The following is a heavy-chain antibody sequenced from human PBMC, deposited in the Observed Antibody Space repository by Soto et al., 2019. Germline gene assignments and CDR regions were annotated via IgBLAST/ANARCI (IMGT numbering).Heavy chain of an antibody. J-gene: IGHJ4*02. CDR2: INHSGST. V-gene: IGHV4-34*01. CDR1: GGSFSGYY. Sequence: SETLSLTCAVYGGSFSGYYWSWIRQPPGKGLEWIGEINHSGSTNYNPSLKSRVTISVDTSKNQFSLKLSSVTAADTAVYYCARVPNAVDYWGQGTLVTVSS. CDR3: ARVPNAVDY.